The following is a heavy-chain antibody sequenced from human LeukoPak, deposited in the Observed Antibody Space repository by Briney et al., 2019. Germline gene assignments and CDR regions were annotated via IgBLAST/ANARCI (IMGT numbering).Heavy chain of an antibody. CDR1: GGSISSYY. V-gene: IGHV4-4*07. CDR3: AKERDSRGYFDY. D-gene: IGHD3-22*01. Sequence: PSETLSLTCTVSGGSISSYYWSWIRRPAGKRLEWIGRIYTSGSTNYNPSLKSRVTMSVDTSKNQFSLKLSSVTAADTAVYYCAKERDSRGYFDYWGQGTLVTVSS. J-gene: IGHJ4*02. CDR2: IYTSGST.